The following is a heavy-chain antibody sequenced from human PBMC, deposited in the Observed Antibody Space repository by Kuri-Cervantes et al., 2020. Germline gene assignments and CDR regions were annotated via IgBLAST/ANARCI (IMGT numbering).Heavy chain of an antibody. D-gene: IGHD6-19*01. CDR1: GGSISSYY. CDR3: ARAAGIAVAGPPYYYYYGMDV. V-gene: IGHV4-59*01. CDR2: IYYSGST. Sequence: SETLSLTCTVSGGSISSYYWGWIRQPPGKGLEWIGYIYYSGSTNYNPSLKSRVTISVDTSKNQFSLKLSSVTAADTAVYYCARAAGIAVAGPPYYYYYGMDVWGQGTTVTVSS. J-gene: IGHJ6*02.